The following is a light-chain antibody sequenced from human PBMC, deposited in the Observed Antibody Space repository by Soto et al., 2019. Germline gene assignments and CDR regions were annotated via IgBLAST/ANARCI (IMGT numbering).Light chain of an antibody. J-gene: IGLJ3*02. Sequence: SYELTQPPSVSVAPGQTARMTCGGNNIGSKSVHWYQQKPGQAPVLVVYDDSDRPSGIPVRFSGSNSGNTATLTISRVEAGDEADYSCQVWNGGSEWVFGGGTKLTVL. CDR2: DDS. CDR1: NIGSKS. V-gene: IGLV3-21*02. CDR3: QVWNGGSEWV.